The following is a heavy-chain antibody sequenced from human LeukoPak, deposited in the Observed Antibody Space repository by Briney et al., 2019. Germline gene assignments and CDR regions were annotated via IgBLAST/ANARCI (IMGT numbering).Heavy chain of an antibody. V-gene: IGHV1-18*01. J-gene: IGHJ4*02. D-gene: IGHD6-13*01. Sequence: GASVKVSCKASGYTFTSYGISWVRQAPGQGLEWMGWISAYNGNTNYAQKLQGRVTMTTDTSTSTAYMELRSLRYDDTAVYYCTSLDSAAGTDFDYWGQGTLVTVST. CDR3: TSLDSAAGTDFDY. CDR1: GYTFTSYG. CDR2: ISAYNGNT.